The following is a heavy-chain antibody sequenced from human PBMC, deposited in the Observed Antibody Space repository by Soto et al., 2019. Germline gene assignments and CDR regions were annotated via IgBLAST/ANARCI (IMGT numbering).Heavy chain of an antibody. CDR2: IKSKTDGGTT. V-gene: IGHV3-15*01. J-gene: IGHJ4*01. Sequence: PGGSLRLSCAGSGFTFSDSWMSWVRQAPGKGLEWVARIKSKTDGGTTDYAAPVTGRFTISRDDSRNTLSLQMNSLKTEDTAIYYCTTDDYIRGNYRVRSAYWRLGTLVTV. CDR3: TTDDYIRGNYRVRSAY. D-gene: IGHD3-16*02. CDR1: GFTFSDSW.